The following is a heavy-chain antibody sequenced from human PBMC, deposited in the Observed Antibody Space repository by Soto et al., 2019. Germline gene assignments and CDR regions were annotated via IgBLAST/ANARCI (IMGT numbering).Heavy chain of an antibody. Sequence: SETLSLTCNVSGGAINSYYWTWIRQPAVNGLEWIGRIYSSGSTKCNPSLQSRVTMSLDTSKNQFSLRLTSVTAADTAVYYCARGQRFSDWFDPWGQGTLVTVSS. J-gene: IGHJ5*02. V-gene: IGHV4-4*07. CDR1: GGAINSYY. CDR2: IYSSGST. D-gene: IGHD3-3*01. CDR3: ARGQRFSDWFDP.